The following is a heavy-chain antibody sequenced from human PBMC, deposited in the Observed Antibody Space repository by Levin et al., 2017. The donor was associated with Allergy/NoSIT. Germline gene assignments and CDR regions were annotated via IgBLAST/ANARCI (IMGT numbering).Heavy chain of an antibody. CDR2: IYHSGST. D-gene: IGHD6-13*01. Sequence: SETLSLTCAVSGGSISSSNWWSWVRQPPGKGLEWSGEIYHSGSTNYNPSLKSRVTIAVDQSKNQFSLKLSSVTAADTAVYYCASGPYSSSWSNYWGQGTLVTVSS. V-gene: IGHV4-4*02. J-gene: IGHJ4*02. CDR3: ASGPYSSSWSNY. CDR1: GGSISSSNW.